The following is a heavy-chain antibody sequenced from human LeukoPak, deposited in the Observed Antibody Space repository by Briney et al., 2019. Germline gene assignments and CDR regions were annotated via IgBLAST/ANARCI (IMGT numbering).Heavy chain of an antibody. J-gene: IGHJ5*02. CDR2: ISSASNTI. Sequence: GGSLRLSCAASGFTFSSYSMSWVRQAPGKGLEWISYISSASNTIYYADSVKGRFTISRDNAKNSVYLQMNSLRAEDTAMYYCARDGWFGDYNWFDPWGQGTLVTVSS. CDR3: ARDGWFGDYNWFDP. D-gene: IGHD3-10*01. CDR1: GFTFSSYS. V-gene: IGHV3-48*01.